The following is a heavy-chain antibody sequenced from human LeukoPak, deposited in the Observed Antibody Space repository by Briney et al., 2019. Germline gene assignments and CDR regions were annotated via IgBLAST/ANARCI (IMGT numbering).Heavy chain of an antibody. J-gene: IGHJ4*02. CDR3: ARRAGILTGYYKQPPDY. V-gene: IGHV4-34*01. D-gene: IGHD3-9*01. CDR2: INHSGST. CDR1: GFTFSSYE. Sequence: PGGSLRLSCAASGFTFSSYEMNWIRQPPGKGLEWIGEINHSGSTNYNPSLKSRVTISVDTSKNQFSLKLSSVTAADTAVYYCARRAGILTGYYKQPPDYWGQGTLVTVSS.